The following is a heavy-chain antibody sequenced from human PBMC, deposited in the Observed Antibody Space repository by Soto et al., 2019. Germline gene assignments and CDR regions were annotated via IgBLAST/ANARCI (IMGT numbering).Heavy chain of an antibody. J-gene: IGHJ4*02. CDR2: IYYKGNT. D-gene: IGHD2-15*01. V-gene: IGHV4-59*01. CDR3: AREVVYSGYFDY. CDR1: GGSISSYY. Sequence: SETLSLTCTVSGGSISSYYWSWTRQPPGKGLEWIGYIYYKGNTNYNPSLQSRVTISVDTSKNQFSLTLSSVTAADTAVYYCAREVVYSGYFDYWGQGALVSVSS.